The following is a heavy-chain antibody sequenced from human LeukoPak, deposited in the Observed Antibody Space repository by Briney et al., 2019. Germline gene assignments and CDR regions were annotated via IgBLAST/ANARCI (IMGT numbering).Heavy chain of an antibody. J-gene: IGHJ5*02. D-gene: IGHD6-19*01. CDR3: ARGAVAGTVWFDP. Sequence: GGSLRLSCAASGFTFSSYWMSWVRQAPGKGLEWVSYISSSSSTIYYADSVKGRFTISRDNAKNSLYLQMNSLRAEDTAVYYCARGAVAGTVWFDPWGQGTLVTVSS. V-gene: IGHV3-48*01. CDR1: GFTFSSYW. CDR2: ISSSSSTI.